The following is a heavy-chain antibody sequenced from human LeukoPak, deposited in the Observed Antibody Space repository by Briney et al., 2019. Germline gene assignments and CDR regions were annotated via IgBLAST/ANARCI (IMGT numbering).Heavy chain of an antibody. V-gene: IGHV3-30*01. CDR2: ISYDGSNK. J-gene: IGHJ5*02. Sequence: GGSLRLSCAASGFTFSSYAMHWARQAPGKGLEWVAVISYDGSNKYYADSVKGRFTISRDNSKNTLYLQMNSLRAEDTAVYYCARDHYYDSSGDWFDPWSQGTLVTVSS. CDR3: ARDHYYDSSGDWFDP. CDR1: GFTFSSYA. D-gene: IGHD3-22*01.